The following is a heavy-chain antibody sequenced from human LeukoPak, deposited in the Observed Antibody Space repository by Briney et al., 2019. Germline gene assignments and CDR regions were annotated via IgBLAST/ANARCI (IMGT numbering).Heavy chain of an antibody. J-gene: IGHJ3*02. D-gene: IGHD3-3*01. CDR1: GFTFSSHS. V-gene: IGHV3-69-1*01. CDR3: ARAQTLFWEFDGFDI. Sequence: GVSLRLSCAASGFTFSSHSINWVRQAPGKGLEWIATLTVTNKIYYADSVKGRFIISRDNAENSVYLQMNSLRDEDTAVYSCARAQTLFWEFDGFDIWGRGTKVTVSS. CDR2: LTVTNKI.